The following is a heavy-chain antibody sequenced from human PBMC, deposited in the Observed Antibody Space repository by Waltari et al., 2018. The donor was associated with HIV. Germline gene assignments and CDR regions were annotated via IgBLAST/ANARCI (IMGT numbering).Heavy chain of an antibody. CDR3: ARCCGYSSGWQREYYFDY. CDR1: GDSISSYY. CDR2: IYYSGST. D-gene: IGHD6-19*01. V-gene: IGHV4-59*01. Sequence: QVQLQESGPGLVKPLETVSLTCTVSGDSISSYYWSWIRQLPGKGLEWVGYIYYSGSTTYTPPLKRRVTISVDTSKNQFSLKLTSVTAADTAVYYCARCCGYSSGWQREYYFDYWGQGTLVTVSS. J-gene: IGHJ4*02.